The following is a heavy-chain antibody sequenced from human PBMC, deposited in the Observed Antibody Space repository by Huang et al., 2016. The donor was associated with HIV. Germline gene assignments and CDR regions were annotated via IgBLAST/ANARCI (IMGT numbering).Heavy chain of an antibody. V-gene: IGHV5-51*03. CDR1: GYSFTNYW. J-gene: IGHJ4*02. CDR2: ISPADSAP. Sequence: EVQLVQSEAEVKKPGESLKISCRGSGYSFTNYWIGWVRRRPGEGLECRGAISPADSAPRYSPSFQGQVTFSADKSTRTAYLQWSSLQASDTAIYYCARSEVLVTAVPFDHWGQGTLVTVSS. CDR3: ARSEVLVTAVPFDH. D-gene: IGHD2-21*02.